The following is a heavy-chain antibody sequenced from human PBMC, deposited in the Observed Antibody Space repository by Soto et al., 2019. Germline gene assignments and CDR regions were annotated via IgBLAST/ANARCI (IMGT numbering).Heavy chain of an antibody. CDR1: GFTFDDYG. CDR2: INWNGGDT. Sequence: GGSLRLSCAASGFTFDDYGMSWVRQAPGKGLEWISAINWNGGDTDYADSVEGRFTISRDNAKNSLYLQMNSLRVEDTALYYCARAKTGYRSGWPSYRGQGTLVTVSS. V-gene: IGHV3-20*04. J-gene: IGHJ4*02. CDR3: ARAKTGYRSGWPSY. D-gene: IGHD6-19*01.